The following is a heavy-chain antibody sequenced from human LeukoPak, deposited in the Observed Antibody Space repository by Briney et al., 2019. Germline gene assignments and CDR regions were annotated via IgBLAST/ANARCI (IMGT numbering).Heavy chain of an antibody. Sequence: ASVKVTCKASGYTFTSYYMHWVRQAPGQGLEWMGIINPSGGSTSYAQKFQGRVTMTRDMSTSTVYMELSSLRSEDTAVYYCARDSGSYYPARSQLDYWGQGTLVTVSS. CDR1: GYTFTSYY. CDR2: INPSGGST. CDR3: ARDSGSYYPARSQLDY. D-gene: IGHD1-26*01. J-gene: IGHJ4*02. V-gene: IGHV1-46*01.